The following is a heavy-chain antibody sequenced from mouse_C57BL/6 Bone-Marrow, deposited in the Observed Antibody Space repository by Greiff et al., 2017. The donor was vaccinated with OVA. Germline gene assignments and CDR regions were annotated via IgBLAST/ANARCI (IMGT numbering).Heavy chain of an antibody. CDR2: IYPGNSDT. J-gene: IGHJ3*01. CDR1: GYTFTSYW. Sequence: EVQLQQSGTVLARPGASVKMSCKTSGYTFTSYWMHWVKQRPGQGLEWIGAIYPGNSDTSSNQKFKGKATLTAVTSASTAYMELNSLTNEDSAVDYCTRGGTTVVPFADWGQGTLVTVSA. V-gene: IGHV1-5*01. D-gene: IGHD1-1*01. CDR3: TRGGTTVVPFAD.